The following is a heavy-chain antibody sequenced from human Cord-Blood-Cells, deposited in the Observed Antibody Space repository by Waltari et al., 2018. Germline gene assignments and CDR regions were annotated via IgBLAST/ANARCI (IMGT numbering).Heavy chain of an antibody. J-gene: IGHJ6*02. V-gene: IGHV1-3*01. CDR3: ARESSGSYYYYYGMDV. D-gene: IGHD1-26*01. Sequence: QVQLVQSGAEVKKPGASVKVSCKASGYTFTSYAMHWVRQAPGQRLEWMGWINAGNGNTKYSQKFRGRVTITRDTSASTAYMELSSLRSEDTAVYYCARESSGSYYYYYGMDVWGQGTTVTVSS. CDR1: GYTFTSYA. CDR2: INAGNGNT.